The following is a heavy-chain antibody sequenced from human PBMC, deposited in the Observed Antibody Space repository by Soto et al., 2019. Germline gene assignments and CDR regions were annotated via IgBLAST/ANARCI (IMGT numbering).Heavy chain of an antibody. CDR1: GGSISSYY. CDR3: AKSPYYCSSTSCYNFDY. Sequence: KPSETLSLTCTVSGGSISSYYWSWIRQPAGKGLEWIGRIHISGSTNYNPSLKSRVTMSVDTSKNQFSLKLSSVTAADTAVYYCAKSPYYCSSTSCYNFDYWGQGTLVTVSS. J-gene: IGHJ4*02. V-gene: IGHV4-4*07. CDR2: IHISGST. D-gene: IGHD2-2*02.